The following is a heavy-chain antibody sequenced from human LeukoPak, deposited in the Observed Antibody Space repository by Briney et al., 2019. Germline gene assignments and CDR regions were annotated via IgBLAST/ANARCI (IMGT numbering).Heavy chain of an antibody. J-gene: IGHJ6*03. Sequence: PSQTLSLTCTVSGGSISSGGYYWSWIRQHPGKGLEWIGYIYYSGSTYYNPSLKSRVTISVDTSKNQFSLKLSSVTAADTAVYYCARTGYCSGGSCRLRPTYYYYYYMDVWAKGPRSPSP. CDR3: ARTGYCSGGSCRLRPTYYYYYYMDV. D-gene: IGHD2-15*01. CDR1: GGSISSGGYY. V-gene: IGHV4-31*03. CDR2: IYYSGST.